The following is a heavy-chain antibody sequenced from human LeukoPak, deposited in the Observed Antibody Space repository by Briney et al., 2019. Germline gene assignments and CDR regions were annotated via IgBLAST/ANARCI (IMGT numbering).Heavy chain of an antibody. CDR2: IYPGDSDT. CDR1: GYSFTNYW. CDR3: ARHPPRLYCSGGSCSNWFDP. V-gene: IGHV5-51*01. Sequence: GESLKISCKGSGYSFTNYWIGWVRQMPGKGLEWMGIIYPGDSDTRYSPSSQGQVTISADESISTAYLQWSSLKASDTAMYYCARHPPRLYCSGGSCSNWFDPWGQGTLVTVSS. D-gene: IGHD2-15*01. J-gene: IGHJ5*02.